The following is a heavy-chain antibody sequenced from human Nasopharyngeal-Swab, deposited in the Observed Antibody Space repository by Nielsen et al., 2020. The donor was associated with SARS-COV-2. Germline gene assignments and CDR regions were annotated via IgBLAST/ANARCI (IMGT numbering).Heavy chain of an antibody. CDR1: GFTFSSYA. Sequence: KISCAASGFTFSSYAISWVRQAPGQGLEWMGGIIRIFGTANYAQKFQGRVTITADKSKSTAYMELSSLRAEDTAVYYCARDKRDCSGGSCYSWGQGTLVTVSS. J-gene: IGHJ4*02. CDR2: IIRIFGTA. CDR3: ARDKRDCSGGSCYS. V-gene: IGHV1-69*06. D-gene: IGHD2-15*01.